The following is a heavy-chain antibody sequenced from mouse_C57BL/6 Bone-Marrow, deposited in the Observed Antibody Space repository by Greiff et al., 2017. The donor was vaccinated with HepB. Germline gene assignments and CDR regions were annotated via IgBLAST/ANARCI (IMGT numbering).Heavy chain of an antibody. CDR3: ARGYYGTPFAY. CDR2: ISSGSSTI. V-gene: IGHV5-17*01. J-gene: IGHJ3*01. CDR1: GFTFSDYG. D-gene: IGHD1-1*01. Sequence: EVKLVESGGGLVKPGGSLKLSCAASGFTFSDYGMHWVRQAPEKGLEWVAYISSGSSTIYYADTVKGRFTISRVNAKNPLFLQMTSLRSEDTAMYYCARGYYGTPFAYWGQGTLVTVSA.